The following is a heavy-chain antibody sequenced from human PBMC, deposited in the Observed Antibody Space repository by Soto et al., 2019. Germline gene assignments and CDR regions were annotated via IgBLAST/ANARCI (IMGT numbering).Heavy chain of an antibody. J-gene: IGHJ4*02. D-gene: IGHD6-19*01. V-gene: IGHV3-74*01. CDR1: GYTFSEFL. CDR2: INSDGSTT. CDR3: ARDGWAVAEN. Sequence: VQLVESGGGLVQPGGSLRLSCAASGYTFSEFLMHWVRQVPGKGLVWVSRINSDGSTTDYADSVKGRFTISRDNAKNTLYLQMNNLRAEDTAVYYCARDGWAVAENWGRGTLVTVSS.